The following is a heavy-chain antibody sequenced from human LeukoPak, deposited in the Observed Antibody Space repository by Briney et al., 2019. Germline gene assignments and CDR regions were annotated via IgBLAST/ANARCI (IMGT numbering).Heavy chain of an antibody. J-gene: IGHJ4*02. D-gene: IGHD3-3*01. CDR2: INPGGGST. CDR1: GYTFTTYY. CDR3: AIFGWAPIYFDY. V-gene: IGHV1-46*01. Sequence: GASVKVSCKASGYTFTTYYMHWVRQAPGQGLEWMGIINPGGGSTSYAQKFQGRVTMTRDTSTSTVYMEMSSLRSDDTAVYYCAIFGWAPIYFDYWGQGTLVTVSS.